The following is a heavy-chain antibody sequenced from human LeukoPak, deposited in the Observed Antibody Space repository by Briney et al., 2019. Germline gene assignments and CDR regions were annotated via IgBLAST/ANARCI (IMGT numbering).Heavy chain of an antibody. CDR3: ARISSDSISYYDH. D-gene: IGHD3-22*01. CDR1: GITFSTYW. V-gene: IGHV3-74*01. J-gene: IGHJ4*02. CDR2: INSEGSTI. Sequence: RSGGSLRLSCAGSGITFSTYWMHWVRQAPGKGLVWVSRINSEGSTISYADSVKGRFTISRDNAKNTLFLQMNSLRAEDTAVYYCARISSDSISYYDHRGQGTLVTVSS.